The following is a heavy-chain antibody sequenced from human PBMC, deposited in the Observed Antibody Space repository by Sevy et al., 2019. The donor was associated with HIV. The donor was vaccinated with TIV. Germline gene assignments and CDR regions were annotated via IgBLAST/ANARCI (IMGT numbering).Heavy chain of an antibody. D-gene: IGHD3-10*01. CDR2: IKQDGSEK. CDR1: GFTFSSYW. V-gene: IGHV3-7*01. J-gene: IGHJ6*02. CDR3: ARDPIHGSGGTTYYYYYGMDV. Sequence: EGSLRLSCAASGFTFSSYWMSWVHQAPGKVLEWVANIKQDGSEKYYVDSVKGRFTISRDNAKNSLYLQMNSLRAEDTAMYYCARDPIHGSGGTTYYYYYGMDVWGQGTTVTVSS.